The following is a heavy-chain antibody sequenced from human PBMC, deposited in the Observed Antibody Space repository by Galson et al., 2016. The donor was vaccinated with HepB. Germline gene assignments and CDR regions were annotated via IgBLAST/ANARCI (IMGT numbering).Heavy chain of an antibody. V-gene: IGHV3-30-3*01. Sequence: SLRLSCAASGFILNYYAVHWVRQAPGKGLEWVAVISSDGSKKYYADSVKGRFTISRDHSKSTLYLQMNSLRSEDTAVYYCARDGGGLLAGLDLWGHGSLVTVSS. J-gene: IGHJ5*02. CDR3: ARDGGGLLAGLDL. CDR2: ISSDGSKK. D-gene: IGHD2-2*01. CDR1: GFILNYYA.